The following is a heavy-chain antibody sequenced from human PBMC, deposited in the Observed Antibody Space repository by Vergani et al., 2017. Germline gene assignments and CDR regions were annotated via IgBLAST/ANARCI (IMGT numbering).Heavy chain of an antibody. D-gene: IGHD3-10*01. Sequence: QVQLVESGGGLVKPGGSLRLSCAASGFTFSIYGMHWVRQAPGKGLEWVAFIRYDGSNKYYADSVKGRFTISRDNSKNTLYLQMNSLRAEDTAVYYCAKSASVLLWFGELSYFDYWGQGTLVTVSS. J-gene: IGHJ4*02. CDR2: IRYDGSNK. CDR3: AKSASVLLWFGELSYFDY. V-gene: IGHV3-30*02. CDR1: GFTFSIYG.